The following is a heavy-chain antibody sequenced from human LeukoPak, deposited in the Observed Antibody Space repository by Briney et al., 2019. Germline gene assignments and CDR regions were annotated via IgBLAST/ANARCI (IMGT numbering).Heavy chain of an antibody. CDR1: GYTFTIYG. D-gene: IGHD2-2*01. CDR3: ARDWGDIVVVPAAP. V-gene: IGHV1-18*01. J-gene: IGHJ5*02. Sequence: ASVKVSCKASGYTFTIYGISWVRQAPGQGLEWMGWISAYNGNTNYAQKLQGRVTMTTDTSTSTAYMELRSLRSDDTAVYYCARDWGDIVVVPAAPWGQGTLVTVSS. CDR2: ISAYNGNT.